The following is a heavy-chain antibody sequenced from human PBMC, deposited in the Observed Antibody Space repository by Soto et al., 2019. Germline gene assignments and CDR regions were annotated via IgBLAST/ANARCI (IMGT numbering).Heavy chain of an antibody. J-gene: IGHJ6*02. D-gene: IGHD3-10*01. V-gene: IGHV1-8*01. CDR2: MNPNSGNT. CDR1: GYTFTSYD. CDR3: ARGPYYYGSGRPRGMDV. Sequence: ASVKVSCKASGYTFTSYDINWVRQATGQGLEWMGWMNPNSGNTGYAQKFQGRVTMTRNTSISTAYMELSSLRSEDTAVCYCARGPYYYGSGRPRGMDVWGQGTTVTVSS.